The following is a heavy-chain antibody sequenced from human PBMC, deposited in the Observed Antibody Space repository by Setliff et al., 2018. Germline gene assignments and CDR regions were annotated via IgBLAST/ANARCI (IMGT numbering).Heavy chain of an antibody. CDR2: MNPNTGYT. J-gene: IGHJ4*02. CDR1: GYSFSTYD. Sequence: ASVKVSCKASGYSFSTYDINWVRQAAGQGLEWMGWMNPNTGYTGYARNFQGRVTMTRNTSISTAYMELSSLRSEDTAVYYCARVQQLGTFDYWGQGTLVT. V-gene: IGHV1-8*02. CDR3: ARVQQLGTFDY. D-gene: IGHD6-13*01.